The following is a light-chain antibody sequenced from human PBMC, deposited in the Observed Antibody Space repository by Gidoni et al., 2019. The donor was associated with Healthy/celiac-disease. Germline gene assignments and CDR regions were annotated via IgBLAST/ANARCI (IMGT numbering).Light chain of an antibody. Sequence: DIQMTQSPSSLSASVGDRVTITFRASQSIISYLNWYQQKPGKAPKLLIYAASSLQSGVPSRLSGSGSGTDFTLNISSRQPEDFETYYCQQSYRTPKTLGQGTKVEIK. J-gene: IGKJ1*01. CDR3: QQSYRTPKT. V-gene: IGKV1-39*01. CDR1: QSIISY. CDR2: AAS.